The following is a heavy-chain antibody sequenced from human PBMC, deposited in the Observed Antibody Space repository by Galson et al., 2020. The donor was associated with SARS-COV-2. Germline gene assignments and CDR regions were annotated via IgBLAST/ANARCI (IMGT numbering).Heavy chain of an antibody. CDR1: GFTFSTSV. V-gene: IGHV3-48*02. Sequence: GESLKISCAASGFTFSTSVMNWVRQAPGKGLEWIAYISSSGHSIYYADSVKGRFTISRDNAKNSLHLQMNSLRDEDTAVYYCARDGTGSHCTGGWHVETVCYFDRWGQGTLVTVSS. J-gene: IGHJ4*02. D-gene: IGHD1-7*01. CDR3: ARDGTGSHCTGGWHVETVCYFDR. CDR2: ISSSGHSI.